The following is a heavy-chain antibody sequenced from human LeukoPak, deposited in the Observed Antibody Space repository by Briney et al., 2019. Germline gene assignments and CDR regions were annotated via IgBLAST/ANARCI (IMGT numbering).Heavy chain of an antibody. J-gene: IGHJ4*02. Sequence: ASVKVSCKASGYTFTNYYIHWVRQTPGQGLEWMGWINPNSGGTKYAQKFQGRVTMTRDTSINTAYMELSRLISDDTAVYYCARGQETVTTPHFDYWGQGPLVTVPS. CDR1: GYTFTNYY. V-gene: IGHV1-2*02. D-gene: IGHD4-17*01. CDR2: INPNSGGT. CDR3: ARGQETVTTPHFDY.